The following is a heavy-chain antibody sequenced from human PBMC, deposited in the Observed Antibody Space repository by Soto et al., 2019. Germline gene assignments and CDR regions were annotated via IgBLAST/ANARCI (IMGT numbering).Heavy chain of an antibody. J-gene: IGHJ4*02. CDR3: ARDARTRDSSGWSIDY. V-gene: IGHV4-30-4*01. CDR2: IYYSGST. D-gene: IGHD6-19*01. Sequence: SETLSLTCTVSGGSIISGDYYWSWIRQPPGKGLEWIGYIYYSGSTYYNPSLKSRVTISVDTSKNQFSLKLSSVTAADTAVYYCARDARTRDSSGWSIDYWGQGTLVTVSS. CDR1: GGSIISGDYY.